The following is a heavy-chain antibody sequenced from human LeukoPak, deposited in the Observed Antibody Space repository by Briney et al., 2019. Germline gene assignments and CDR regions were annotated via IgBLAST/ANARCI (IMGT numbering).Heavy chain of an antibody. J-gene: IGHJ4*02. CDR2: ISSNGGRT. Sequence: GGSLRLSCSASGFTFSSYGMDWVRQAPGKGLECVSAISSNGGRTYYADSVKGIFTISRDNFKNTLYLQVGSLRAEDMAVYYCARGFPSPDKRPCWGQGTLVTVSS. CDR1: GFTFSSYG. D-gene: IGHD3-10*01. V-gene: IGHV3-64*02. CDR3: ARGFPSPDKRPC.